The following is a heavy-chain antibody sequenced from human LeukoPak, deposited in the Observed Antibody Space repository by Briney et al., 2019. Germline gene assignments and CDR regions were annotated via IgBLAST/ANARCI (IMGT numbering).Heavy chain of an antibody. D-gene: IGHD3-22*01. CDR1: GFTVSSNY. CDR2: IGSSSTYI. J-gene: IGHJ4*02. V-gene: IGHV3-21*01. Sequence: GGSLRLSCAASGFTVSSNYMNWVRQAPGKGLEWVSSIGSSSTYIYYADSVKGRFTISRDNAKNSLYLHMNSLRAEDTAVYYCARDGYSDYWGQGTLVTVSS. CDR3: ARDGYSDY.